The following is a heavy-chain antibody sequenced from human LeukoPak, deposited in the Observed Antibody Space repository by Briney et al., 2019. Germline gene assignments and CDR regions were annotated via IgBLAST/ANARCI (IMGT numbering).Heavy chain of an antibody. V-gene: IGHV3-66*01. CDR2: IYSGGST. CDR3: ARDVSHIVI. Sequence: PGGSLRLSCAASEFSVGSNYMTWVRQAPGKGLEWVSLIYSGGSTYYADSVKGRFTISRDNAKNSLYLQMNSLRAEDTAVYYCARDVSHIVIWGQGTMVTVSS. J-gene: IGHJ3*02. D-gene: IGHD2-21*01. CDR1: EFSVGSNY.